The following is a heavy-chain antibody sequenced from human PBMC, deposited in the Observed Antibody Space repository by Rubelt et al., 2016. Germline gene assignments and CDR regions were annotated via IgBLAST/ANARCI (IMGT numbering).Heavy chain of an antibody. V-gene: IGHV3-30*04. J-gene: IGHJ4*02. D-gene: IGHD6-13*01. CDR3: AKGWYSSSY. Sequence: GPEWVAVISYDGSNKYYADSVKGRFTISRDNSKNTLYLQMNSLRTEDTALYYCAKGWYSSSYWGQGTLVTVSS. CDR2: ISYDGSNK.